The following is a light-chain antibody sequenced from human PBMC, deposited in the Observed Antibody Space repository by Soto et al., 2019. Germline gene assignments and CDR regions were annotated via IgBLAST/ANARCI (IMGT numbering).Light chain of an antibody. J-gene: IGKJ4*01. CDR3: QQSYSTPLT. Sequence: DIQMTPSPSSLSASVGDRVTITCRASQSIGSYLNWYQHEPGKAPKFLIYAASSLQSGVPSRISGSRSWTDFTLTISSLQPEDFATYYCQQSYSTPLTIGGGTKVEIK. CDR2: AAS. V-gene: IGKV1-39*01. CDR1: QSIGSY.